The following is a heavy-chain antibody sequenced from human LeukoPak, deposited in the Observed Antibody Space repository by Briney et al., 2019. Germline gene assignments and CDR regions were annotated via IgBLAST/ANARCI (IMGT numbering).Heavy chain of an antibody. CDR1: GGPISSYY. Sequence: SETLSLTCTVSGGPISSYYWSWIRQPPGKGLEWIGNTYYSGSTNYNPSLKSRVTISVDTSKNQFSLKLSSVTAADTAVYYCARVSQDYDFWSGANWFDPWGQGTLVTVSS. D-gene: IGHD3-3*01. J-gene: IGHJ5*02. CDR3: ARVSQDYDFWSGANWFDP. CDR2: TYYSGST. V-gene: IGHV4-59*01.